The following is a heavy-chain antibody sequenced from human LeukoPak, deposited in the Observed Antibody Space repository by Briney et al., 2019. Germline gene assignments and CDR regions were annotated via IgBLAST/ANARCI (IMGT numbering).Heavy chain of an antibody. CDR2: ISYDGSNK. CDR3: AKDEWGYCSGGSCYSIDY. J-gene: IGHJ4*02. CDR1: GFTFSSYG. Sequence: GGSLRLSCAASGFTFSSYGMHWVRQAPGKGLEWVAVISYDGSNKYYADSVKGRFTISRGNSKNTLYLQMNSLRAEDTAVYYCAKDEWGYCSGGSCYSIDYWGQGTLVTVSS. D-gene: IGHD2-15*01. V-gene: IGHV3-30*18.